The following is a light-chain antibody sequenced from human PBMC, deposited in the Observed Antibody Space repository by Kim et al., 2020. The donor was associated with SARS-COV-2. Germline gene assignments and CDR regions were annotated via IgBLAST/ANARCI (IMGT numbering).Light chain of an antibody. Sequence: AAVGDRVTITCRASQDITDYLGWFQQTAGKAPKSLIYAASNLESGVPSHFSGSGSGTDFTLTISSLQPEDFATYYCQQYKTYPPTFGGGTKVDIK. CDR2: AAS. V-gene: IGKV1-16*02. CDR3: QQYKTYPPT. J-gene: IGKJ4*01. CDR1: QDITDY.